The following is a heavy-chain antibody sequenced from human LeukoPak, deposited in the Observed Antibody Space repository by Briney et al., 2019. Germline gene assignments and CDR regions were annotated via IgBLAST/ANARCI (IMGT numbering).Heavy chain of an antibody. D-gene: IGHD3-16*01. Sequence: ASVKVSCKASGYTFTGYYMHWVRQAPGQGLEWMGWINPNSGGINYAQKFQGRVTMTRDTSISTAYMELSSLRSDDTALYYCARDLRSLSANFDYWGQGTLVTVSS. V-gene: IGHV1-2*02. J-gene: IGHJ4*02. CDR1: GYTFTGYY. CDR2: INPNSGGI. CDR3: ARDLRSLSANFDY.